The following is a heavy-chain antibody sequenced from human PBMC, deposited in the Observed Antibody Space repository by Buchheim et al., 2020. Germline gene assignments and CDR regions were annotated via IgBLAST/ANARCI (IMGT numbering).Heavy chain of an antibody. CDR2: INSDGSST. CDR1: GFTFNTSW. V-gene: IGHV3-74*01. Sequence: EVRLVESGGGLVQPGGSLRLSCAASGFTFNTSWMHWVRQAPGKGLVWVSRINSDGSSTNYADSVKGRFTIPRDNAQKKLYLQMNSLRPDDTAVYYCTRRVVTGWLRWFDPWGQGTL. J-gene: IGHJ5*02. CDR3: TRRVVTGWLRWFDP. D-gene: IGHD2-21*02.